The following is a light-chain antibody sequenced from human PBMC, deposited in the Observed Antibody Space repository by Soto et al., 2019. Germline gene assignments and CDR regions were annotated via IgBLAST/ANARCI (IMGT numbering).Light chain of an antibody. CDR2: DAS. J-gene: IGKJ4*01. CDR3: QQFSSYPLT. CDR1: QSLSSKY. V-gene: IGKV3-20*01. Sequence: EIVLTHSPVALSLSPVERATLSCRSSQSLSSKYLAWYQQKPGQAPRLLIYDASSRATGIPDRFSGGGSGTDFTLTISRLEPEDFAVYYCQQFSSYPLTFGGGTKVDIK.